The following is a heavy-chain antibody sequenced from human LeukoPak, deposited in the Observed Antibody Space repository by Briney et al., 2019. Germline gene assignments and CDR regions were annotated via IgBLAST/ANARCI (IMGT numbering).Heavy chain of an antibody. CDR3: ARHHCSSTSCYFSLYFDY. Sequence: SETLSLTSTVSGGSISSYYWSWIRQPPGKGLEWIGYIYTSGGTNYNPSLKSRVTISVDTSKNQFSLKLSSVTAADTAVYYCARHHCSSTSCYFSLYFDYWGQGTLVTVSS. D-gene: IGHD2-2*01. J-gene: IGHJ4*02. CDR1: GGSISSYY. V-gene: IGHV4-4*09. CDR2: IYTSGGT.